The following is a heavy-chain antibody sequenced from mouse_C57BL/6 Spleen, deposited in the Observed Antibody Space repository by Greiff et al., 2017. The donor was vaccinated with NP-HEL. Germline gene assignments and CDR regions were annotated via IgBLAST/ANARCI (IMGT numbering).Heavy chain of an antibody. D-gene: IGHD3-1*01. CDR1: GYTFTSYW. CDR3: AGGGGYWFAY. CDR2: IYPGSGST. J-gene: IGHJ3*01. Sequence: QVQLQQPGAELVKPGASVKMSCKASGYTFTSYWITWVKQRPGQGLEWIGDIYPGSGSTNYNEKFKSKATLTVDTASGTASMRLSSLTSEDSAVSYCAGGGGYWFAYWGQGTLVTVSA. V-gene: IGHV1-55*01.